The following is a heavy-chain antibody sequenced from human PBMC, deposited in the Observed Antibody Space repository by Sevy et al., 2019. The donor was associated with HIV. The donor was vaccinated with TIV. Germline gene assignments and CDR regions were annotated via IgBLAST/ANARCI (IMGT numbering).Heavy chain of an antibody. Sequence: ASVKVSCKASGYTFTGYYMHWVRQAPGQGLEWMGWINPNSGGTNYVQKFQGRVTMTRDTSISTAYMELSRLRSDDTAAYYCATSSIAVAGTNYYYYYGMDVWGQGTTVTVSS. D-gene: IGHD6-19*01. V-gene: IGHV1-2*02. J-gene: IGHJ6*02. CDR3: ATSSIAVAGTNYYYYYGMDV. CDR1: GYTFTGYY. CDR2: INPNSGGT.